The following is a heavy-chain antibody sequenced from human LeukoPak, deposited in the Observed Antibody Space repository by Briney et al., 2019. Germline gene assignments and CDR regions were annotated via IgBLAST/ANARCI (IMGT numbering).Heavy chain of an antibody. Sequence: ASVKVSCTASGYTFTSNGISWVRQAPGQGLEWMGWISAYSGSTKYAQKLQGRVTMTTDTSTSTAYMELRSLRSDDTAVYYCARDKTASTSWPYYFDYWGQGALVTVSS. J-gene: IGHJ4*02. CDR3: ARDKTASTSWPYYFDY. V-gene: IGHV1-18*04. CDR2: ISAYSGST. CDR1: GYTFTSNG. D-gene: IGHD6-13*01.